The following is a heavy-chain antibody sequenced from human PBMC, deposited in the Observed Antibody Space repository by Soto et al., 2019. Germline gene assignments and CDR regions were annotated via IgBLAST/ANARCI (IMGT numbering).Heavy chain of an antibody. CDR3: ARASGYYSFDY. Sequence: SETLSLTCTVSGGSISSYYWSWIRQPPGKGLEWIGYIYYSGSTNYNPSLKSRVTISVDTSKSQFSLKLSSVTAADTAVYYCARASGYYSFDYWGQGTLVTVSS. CDR2: IYYSGST. V-gene: IGHV4-59*01. D-gene: IGHD3-3*01. CDR1: GGSISSYY. J-gene: IGHJ4*02.